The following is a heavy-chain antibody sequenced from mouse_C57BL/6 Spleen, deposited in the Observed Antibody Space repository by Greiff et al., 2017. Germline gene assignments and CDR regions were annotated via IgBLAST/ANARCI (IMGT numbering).Heavy chain of an antibody. CDR3: AKNQVLAYAMDY. J-gene: IGHJ4*01. CDR1: GFSLTSYG. Sequence: VKLMESGPGLVQPSQSLSITCTVSGFSLTSYGVHWVRQSPGKGLEWLGVIWRGGSTDYNAAFMSRLSITKDNSKSQVFFKMNSLQADDTAIYYCAKNQVLAYAMDYWGQGTSVTVSS. CDR2: IWRGGST. V-gene: IGHV2-5*01.